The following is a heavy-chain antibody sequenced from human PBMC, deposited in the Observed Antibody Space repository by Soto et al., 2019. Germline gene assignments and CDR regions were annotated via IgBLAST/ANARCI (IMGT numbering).Heavy chain of an antibody. D-gene: IGHD3-10*01. CDR1: GFTLTTYT. J-gene: IGHJ6*02. Sequence: PGGSLRLSCVASGFTLTTYTMNWVRQASGKGLEWVSYITSSSGHIYYADSVKGRFTISMDNAKNSLYLKMNSLRAEDTAVYYCVRERGLSSFYGMDVWGQGTTVTVSS. CDR2: ITSSSGHI. V-gene: IGHV3-21*01. CDR3: VRERGLSSFYGMDV.